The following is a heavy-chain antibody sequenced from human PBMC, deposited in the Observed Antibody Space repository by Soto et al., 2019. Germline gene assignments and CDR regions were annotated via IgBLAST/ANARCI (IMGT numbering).Heavy chain of an antibody. CDR3: ASPPNESSAYYCGMDV. D-gene: IGHD6-19*01. CDR2: IIPIFGTA. J-gene: IGHJ6*01. V-gene: IGHV1-69*12. Sequence: QVQLVQSGAEVTKPGSSVKVSCKASGGTFSSYAISWVRQAPGQGLEWMGGIIPIFGTANYAQQIQGRVMIIADESTSTADMELSSLRSEDTAVYYCASPPNESSAYYCGMDVWGQETTISASS. CDR1: GGTFSSYA.